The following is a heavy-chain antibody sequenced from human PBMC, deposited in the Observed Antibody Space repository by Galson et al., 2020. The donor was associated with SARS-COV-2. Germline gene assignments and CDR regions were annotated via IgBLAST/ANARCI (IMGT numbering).Heavy chain of an antibody. D-gene: IGHD1-26*01. J-gene: IGHJ3*02. V-gene: IGHV4-4*02. CDR3: VRESGFRGVSYSDSFDI. CDR2: IYYSGVT. CDR1: GDSMTDINW. Sequence: SETLSLTCAVPGDSMTDINWWSWVRQSPGKGLEWIGDIYYSGVTNYNPSLKSRVTLSVDASKNQFSLKLTSVTTADAAVYYCVRESGFRGVSYSDSFDIWGRGTLVTVSS.